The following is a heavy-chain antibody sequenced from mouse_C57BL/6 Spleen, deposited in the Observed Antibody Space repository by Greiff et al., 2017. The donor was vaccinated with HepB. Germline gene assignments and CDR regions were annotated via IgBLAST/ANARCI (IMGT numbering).Heavy chain of an antibody. D-gene: IGHD1-1*01. Sequence: EVQLQQSGAELVRPGASVKLSCTASGFNIKDDYMHWVKQRPEQGLEWIGWIDPENGDTEYASKFQGKATISADTSSNTAYLQLSILTSEDTAVYYCTRSSYIYFDYWGQGTTLTVSS. V-gene: IGHV14-4*01. J-gene: IGHJ2*01. CDR1: GFNIKDDY. CDR3: TRSSYIYFDY. CDR2: IDPENGDT.